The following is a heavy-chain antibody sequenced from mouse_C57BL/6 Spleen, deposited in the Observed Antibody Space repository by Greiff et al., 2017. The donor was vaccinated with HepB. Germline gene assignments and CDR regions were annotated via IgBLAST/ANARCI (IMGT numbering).Heavy chain of an antibody. Sequence: EVKLQESGGDLVKPGGSLKLSCAASGFTFSSYGMSWVRQTPDKRLEWVATISSGGSYTYYPDSVKGRFTISRDNAKNTLYLQMSSLKSEDTAMYYCASLRDYWGQGTTLTVSS. J-gene: IGHJ2*01. CDR2: ISSGGSYT. CDR1: GFTFSSYG. V-gene: IGHV5-6*01. CDR3: ASLRDY.